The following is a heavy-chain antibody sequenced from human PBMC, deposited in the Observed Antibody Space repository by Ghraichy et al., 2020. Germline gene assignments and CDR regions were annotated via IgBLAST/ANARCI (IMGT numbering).Heavy chain of an antibody. D-gene: IGHD6-13*01. V-gene: IGHV4-61*02. J-gene: IGHJ5*02. Sequence: SETPSLTCTVSGGSISSGSYYWSWIRQPAGKGLEWIGRIYTSGSTNYNPSLKSRVTISVDTSKNQFSLKLSSVTAADTAVYYCARLIAAASFRFWFDPWGQGTLVTVSS. CDR1: GGSISSGSYY. CDR3: ARLIAAASFRFWFDP. CDR2: IYTSGST.